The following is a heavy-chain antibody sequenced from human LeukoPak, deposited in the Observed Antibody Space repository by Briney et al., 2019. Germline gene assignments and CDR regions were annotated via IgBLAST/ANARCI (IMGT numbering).Heavy chain of an antibody. CDR2: IYHSGST. CDR1: GGSISSSNW. V-gene: IGHV4-4*02. CDR3: ARAGSVLLWFGELSTPSWWFDP. J-gene: IGHJ5*02. Sequence: SETLSLTCAVSGGSISSSNWWSWVRQPPGKGLEWIGEIYHSGSTNYNPSLKSRVTISVDKSKNQFSLKLSSVTAADTAVYYCARAGSVLLWFGELSTPSWWFDPWGQGTLVTVSS. D-gene: IGHD3-10*01.